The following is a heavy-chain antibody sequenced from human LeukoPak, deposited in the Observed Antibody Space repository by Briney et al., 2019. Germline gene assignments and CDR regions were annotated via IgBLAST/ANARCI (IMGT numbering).Heavy chain of an antibody. Sequence: SETLSLTCTVSGGSINTYYWHWIRQPAGKGLEWIGRIHPSGITHQNPSLRGRVTMSIDASKNQFSLNLSSVTAADTAVYYCVRDEYRDVWGKGTTVTVSS. V-gene: IGHV4-4*07. CDR2: IHPSGIT. J-gene: IGHJ6*04. D-gene: IGHD2/OR15-2a*01. CDR1: GGSINTYY. CDR3: VRDEYRDV.